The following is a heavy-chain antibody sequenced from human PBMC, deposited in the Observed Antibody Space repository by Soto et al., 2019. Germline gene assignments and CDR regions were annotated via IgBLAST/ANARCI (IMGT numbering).Heavy chain of an antibody. J-gene: IGHJ4*02. CDR3: ARAHGRNWNRYFDY. CDR2: IYHSGST. Sequence: PSETLSLTCAVSSGSISSSNWWSWVRQPPGKGLEWIGEIYHSGSTNYNPSLKSRVTISVDKSKNQFSLKLSSVTAADTAVYYCARAHGRNWNRYFDYWGQGTLVTVPS. V-gene: IGHV4-4*02. D-gene: IGHD1-1*01. CDR1: SGSISSSNW.